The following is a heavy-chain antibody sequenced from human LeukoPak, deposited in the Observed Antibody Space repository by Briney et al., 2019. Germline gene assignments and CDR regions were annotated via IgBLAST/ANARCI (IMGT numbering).Heavy chain of an antibody. Sequence: GGSLRLSCAASGFTFSSYSMNWVRQAPGKGLEWVSSISSSSYIYYADSVKGRFTISRDNAKNSLYLQMNSLRAEDAAVYYCARDSRGGFDPWGQGTLVTVSS. J-gene: IGHJ5*02. CDR2: ISSSSYI. V-gene: IGHV3-21*01. D-gene: IGHD1-26*01. CDR3: ARDSRGGFDP. CDR1: GFTFSSYS.